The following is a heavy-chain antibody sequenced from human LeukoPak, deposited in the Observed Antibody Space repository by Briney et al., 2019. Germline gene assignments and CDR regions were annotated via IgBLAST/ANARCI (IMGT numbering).Heavy chain of an antibody. V-gene: IGHV6-1*01. CDR1: GGSVFSNSAS. J-gene: IGHJ4*02. Sequence: SQTLSLTCAISGGSVFSNSASWNWIRQSPSRGLEWLGRTYYRSKWYNDYVVAVKSRITINPGTSNNQFSLQLNSVTPEDTAVYYCARGSTRGYCSGGSCSSIYYFDYWGQGTLVTVSS. CDR3: ARGSTRGYCSGGSCSSIYYFDY. CDR2: TYYRSKWYN. D-gene: IGHD2-15*01.